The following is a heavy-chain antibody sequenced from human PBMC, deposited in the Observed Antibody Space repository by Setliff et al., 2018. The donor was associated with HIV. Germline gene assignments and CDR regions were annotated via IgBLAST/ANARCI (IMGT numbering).Heavy chain of an antibody. V-gene: IGHV1-18*01. D-gene: IGHD3-16*01. Sequence: GASVKVSCKASGGTFSSYAISWVRQAPGQGLEWMGWISTYSDETSSSQNLQGRLTMTSDTSTSTVYMELSSLRSEDTAVYYCARAVASRNIRGEYSFDYWGQGTLVTVSS. CDR1: GGTFSSYA. CDR3: ARAVASRNIRGEYSFDY. CDR2: ISTYSDET. J-gene: IGHJ4*02.